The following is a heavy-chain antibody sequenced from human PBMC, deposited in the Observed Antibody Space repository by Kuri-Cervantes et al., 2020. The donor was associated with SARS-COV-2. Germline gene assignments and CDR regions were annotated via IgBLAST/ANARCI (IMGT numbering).Heavy chain of an antibody. D-gene: IGHD2-2*01. CDR3: ARDSPSFGYCSSTSCSAYYFDY. CDR2: IYYSGST. J-gene: IGHJ4*02. CDR1: GGSISSHY. V-gene: IGHV4-59*11. Sequence: GSLRLSCTVSGGSISSHYWSWIRQPPGKGLEWIGYIYYSGSTNYNPSLKSRVTISVDTSKNQFSLKLSSVTAADTAVYYCARDSPSFGYCSSTSCSAYYFDYWGQGTLVTVSS.